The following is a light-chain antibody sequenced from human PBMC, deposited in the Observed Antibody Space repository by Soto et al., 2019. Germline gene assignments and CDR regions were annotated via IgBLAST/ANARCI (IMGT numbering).Light chain of an antibody. J-gene: IGKJ5*01. Sequence: EIVLTQSPGTLSLSPGERATRSCRASQSVSSNFLAWYQEKLGQAPRLLIYGASSRATGIPDRFSGSGSGTDFTLTISRLEPEDFAVYYCQQYGSSPITFGQGTRLGIK. CDR2: GAS. CDR3: QQYGSSPIT. CDR1: QSVSSNF. V-gene: IGKV3-20*01.